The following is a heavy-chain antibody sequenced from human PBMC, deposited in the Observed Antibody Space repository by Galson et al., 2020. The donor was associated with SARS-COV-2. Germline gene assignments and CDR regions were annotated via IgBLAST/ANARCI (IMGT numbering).Heavy chain of an antibody. CDR3: ARGPVIPYYYDYVDV. V-gene: IGHV3-30*04. CDR1: GFTFSSYA. J-gene: IGHJ6*03. Sequence: GESLKISCAASGFTFSSYAMHWVRQAPGKGLEWVAVISYDGSNKYYADSVKGRFTISRDNAKNSLYLQMNSLRAEDTAVYYCARGPVIPYYYDYVDVWGKGTTVTVSS. CDR2: ISYDGSNK.